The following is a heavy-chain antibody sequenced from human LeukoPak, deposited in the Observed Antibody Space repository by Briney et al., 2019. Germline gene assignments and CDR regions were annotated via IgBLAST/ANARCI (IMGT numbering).Heavy chain of an antibody. D-gene: IGHD3-16*02. J-gene: IGHJ4*02. Sequence: ASVKVSCKASGYTFFNYAMNWVRQAPGQRLEWMGWINAANGHTKYSQKLQGRVNITEDTSASTAYMELSSLRSEDTAVYYCARGRLGELSLFGYWGQGTLVTVSS. CDR2: INAANGHT. CDR3: ARGRLGELSLFGY. CDR1: GYTFFNYA. V-gene: IGHV1-3*01.